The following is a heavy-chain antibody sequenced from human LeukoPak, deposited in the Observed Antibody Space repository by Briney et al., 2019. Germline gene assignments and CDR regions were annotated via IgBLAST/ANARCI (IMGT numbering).Heavy chain of an antibody. CDR2: IYSSGST. D-gene: IGHD1-26*01. V-gene: IGHV4-61*02. CDR3: AGEVGGSWFDP. CDR1: GGSISSGSHY. J-gene: IGHJ5*02. Sequence: SETLSLTCTVSGGSISSGSHYWSWIRQPAGKGLEWIGRIYSSGSTNYNPSLKSRVTISLDTSKNQFSLKLSSVTAADTAVYYCAGEVGGSWFDPWGLGTLVTVSS.